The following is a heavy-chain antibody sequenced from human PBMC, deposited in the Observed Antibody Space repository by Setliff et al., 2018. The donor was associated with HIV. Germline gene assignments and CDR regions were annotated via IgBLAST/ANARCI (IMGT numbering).Heavy chain of an antibody. Sequence: ASVKVSCKASGYTFTSYGMNWVRQAPGQGLEWMGWTYIGATNYAQKFRDRLTVTTDTSTSTAYMELRSLTSDDTAVYYCARGGLGFLDWCLPDSWGQGTLVTVSS. V-gene: IGHV1-18*04. J-gene: IGHJ4*02. CDR3: ARGGLGFLDWCLPDS. CDR2: TYIGAT. D-gene: IGHD2-21*02. CDR1: GYTFTSYG.